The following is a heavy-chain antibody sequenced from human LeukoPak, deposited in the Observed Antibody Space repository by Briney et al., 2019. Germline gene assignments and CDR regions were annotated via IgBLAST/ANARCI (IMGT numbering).Heavy chain of an antibody. Sequence: GGSLRLSCAASGFTFDDYAMHWVRQAPGKGLEWVSGISWNSGSIGYADSVKGRFTISRDNAKNSLYLQMNSLRAEDTALYYCAKTDMFDYWGQGTLVTVSS. CDR3: AKTDMFDY. CDR1: GFTFDDYA. V-gene: IGHV3-9*01. D-gene: IGHD3-9*01. J-gene: IGHJ4*02. CDR2: ISWNSGSI.